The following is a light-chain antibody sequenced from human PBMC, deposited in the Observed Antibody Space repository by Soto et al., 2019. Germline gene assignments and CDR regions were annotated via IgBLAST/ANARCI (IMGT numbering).Light chain of an antibody. CDR1: NSDVGGYNY. V-gene: IGLV2-14*01. CDR2: EVT. Sequence: QSVLTQPASVSGSPGQSITISCTGTNSDVGGYNYVSWYQQHPGKAPKLMISEVTDRPSGVSNRFSGSKSGNTASLTISGLQAEDEADYYCSSYTSSSTLVVFGGGTKLTVL. J-gene: IGLJ3*02. CDR3: SSYTSSSTLVV.